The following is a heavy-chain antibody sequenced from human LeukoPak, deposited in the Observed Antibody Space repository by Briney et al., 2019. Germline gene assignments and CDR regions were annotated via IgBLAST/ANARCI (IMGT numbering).Heavy chain of an antibody. Sequence: GGSLRLSCAASGFTFSSYWMSWVRQAPGKGLEWVANIKQDGSEKYYVDSVKGRFTISRDNAKNSLYLQMNSLRAEDTAVYYCARDYSNYPPDAFDIWGQGTMVTVSS. CDR2: IKQDGSEK. CDR1: GFTFSSYW. CDR3: ARDYSNYPPDAFDI. V-gene: IGHV3-7*01. D-gene: IGHD4-11*01. J-gene: IGHJ3*02.